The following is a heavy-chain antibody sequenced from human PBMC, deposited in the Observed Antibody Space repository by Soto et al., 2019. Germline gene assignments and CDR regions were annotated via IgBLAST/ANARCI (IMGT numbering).Heavy chain of an antibody. CDR3: ARVKRTPYGMDV. CDR2: IWYDGSNK. D-gene: IGHD2-2*01. Sequence: SLRLSCAASGFTFSSYGMHWVRQAPGKGLEWVAVIWYDGSNKYYADSVKGRFTISRDNSITTAYMDLSRLMSGDTAVYYCARVKRTPYGMDVWGQGTTVTVSS. V-gene: IGHV3-33*01. J-gene: IGHJ6*02. CDR1: GFTFSSYG.